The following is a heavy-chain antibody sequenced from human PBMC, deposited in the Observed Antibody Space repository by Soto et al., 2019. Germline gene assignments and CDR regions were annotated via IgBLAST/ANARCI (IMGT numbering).Heavy chain of an antibody. V-gene: IGHV4-4*07. Sequence: QVQLQESGPGLVKPSETLSLTCTVSGGSISSYYWSWIRQPAGKGLEWIGRIYTSGSTNYNPSLKSRVTMAVDTSKNKLSRKLSSVTAADTAVYYCGRGGGTTGYSGYAGYYYGMDVCGQGTTVTVSS. D-gene: IGHD5-12*01. CDR1: GGSISSYY. CDR3: GRGGGTTGYSGYAGYYYGMDV. J-gene: IGHJ6*02. CDR2: IYTSGST.